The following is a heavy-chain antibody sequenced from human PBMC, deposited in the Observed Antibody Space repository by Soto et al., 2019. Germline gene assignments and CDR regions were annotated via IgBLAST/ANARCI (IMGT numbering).Heavy chain of an antibody. CDR2: INHSGST. V-gene: IGHV4-34*01. CDR1: GGSFSGYY. Sequence: SETLSLTCAVYGGSFSGYYWSWIRQPPGKGLEWIGEINHSGSTNYNPSLKSRVTISVDTSKNQFSLKLSSVTAADTAVYYCATLGTGTTPKGYYYYYMDVWGKGTTVTVSS. J-gene: IGHJ6*03. CDR3: ATLGTGTTPKGYYYYYMDV. D-gene: IGHD1-7*01.